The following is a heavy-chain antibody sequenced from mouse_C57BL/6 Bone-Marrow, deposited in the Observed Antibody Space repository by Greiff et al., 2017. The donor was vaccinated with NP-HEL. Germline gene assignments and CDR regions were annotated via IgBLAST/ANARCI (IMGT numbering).Heavy chain of an antibody. D-gene: IGHD1-1*01. CDR3: ARGPITTVVGEAWFAY. CDR1: GYTFTSYW. Sequence: VQLQQPGAELVRPGSSVKLSCKASGYTFTSYWMDWVKQRPGQGLEWIGNIYPSDSETHYNQKFKDKATLTVDKSSSTAYMQLSSLTSEDSAVYYCARGPITTVVGEAWFAYWGGGTLVTVSA. V-gene: IGHV1-61*01. J-gene: IGHJ3*01. CDR2: IYPSDSET.